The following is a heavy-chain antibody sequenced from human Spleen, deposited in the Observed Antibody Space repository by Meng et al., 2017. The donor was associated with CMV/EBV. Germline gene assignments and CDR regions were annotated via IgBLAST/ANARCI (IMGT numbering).Heavy chain of an antibody. CDR3: ATGGSYYMKLDY. D-gene: IGHD1-26*01. CDR1: GYIFSTYS. Sequence: GESLKISCKSSGYIFSTYSIGWVRQMPGKGLEWMGIIYPGESDTRYSPSFQGQVTISADKSISTAYLQWSSLKASDTAMYYCATGGSYYMKLDYWGQGNLVTVSS. J-gene: IGHJ4*02. V-gene: IGHV5-51*01. CDR2: IYPGESDT.